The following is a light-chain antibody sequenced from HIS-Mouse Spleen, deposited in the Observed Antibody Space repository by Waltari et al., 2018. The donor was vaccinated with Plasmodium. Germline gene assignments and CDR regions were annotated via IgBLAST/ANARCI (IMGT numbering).Light chain of an antibody. CDR3: CSYAGSYTYV. J-gene: IGLJ1*01. V-gene: IGLV2-11*01. CDR1: SSDVGGYNY. Sequence: SGSPGQSVTISCPGTSSDVGGYNYVSWYQQHPGKAPKLMIYDVSKRPSGVPDRFSGSKSGNTASLTISGLQAEDEADYYCCSYAGSYTYVFGTGTKVTVL. CDR2: DVS.